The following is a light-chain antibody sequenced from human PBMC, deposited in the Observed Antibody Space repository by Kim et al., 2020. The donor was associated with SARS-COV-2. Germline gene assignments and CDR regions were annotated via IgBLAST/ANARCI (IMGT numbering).Light chain of an antibody. CDR2: LGS. V-gene: IGKV2-28*01. J-gene: IGKJ1*01. CDR1: QSLLHSNGYNY. Sequence: PASISCRSSQSLLHSNGYNYLDWYLQKPGQSPQLLIYLGSNRASGVPDRFSGSGSGTDFTLKISRVEAEDVGVYYCMQALQTWTFGQGTKVDIK. CDR3: MQALQTWT.